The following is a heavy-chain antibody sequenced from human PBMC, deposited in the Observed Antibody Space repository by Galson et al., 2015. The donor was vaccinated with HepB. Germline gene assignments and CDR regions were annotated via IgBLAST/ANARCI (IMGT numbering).Heavy chain of an antibody. CDR1: GGSMSSDSYY. CDR3: ARDANLGSIDY. J-gene: IGHJ4*02. V-gene: IGHV4-31*03. Sequence: TLSLTCTVSGGSMSSDSYYWSWIRQHPGMGLEWIGYIYYSGSTYYNPSLKSRVTISVDTSRNQLSLKLTSVTAADTAVYYCARDANLGSIDYWGQGTLVTVSS. CDR2: IYYSGST.